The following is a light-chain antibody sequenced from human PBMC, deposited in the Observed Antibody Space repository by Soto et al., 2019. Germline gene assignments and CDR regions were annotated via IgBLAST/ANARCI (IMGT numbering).Light chain of an antibody. CDR1: NSDVGGYNS. CDR2: AVS. V-gene: IGLV2-11*01. J-gene: IGLJ1*01. Sequence: QSALTQPRSVSGSPGQSVTISCTGTNSDVGGYNSVSWYQQLPGKAPKLMISAVSQRPSGVPDRFSGSKSGNTASLTISGLQSEDEADYYCAAWDDSLNGYVFGTGTKVTVL. CDR3: AAWDDSLNGYV.